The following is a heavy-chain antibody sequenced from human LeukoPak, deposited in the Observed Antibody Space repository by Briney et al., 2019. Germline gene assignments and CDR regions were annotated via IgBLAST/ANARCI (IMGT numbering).Heavy chain of an antibody. D-gene: IGHD1-26*01. CDR2: IYHSGST. V-gene: IGHV4-38-2*02. CDR1: GYSISSGYY. Sequence: SETLSLTCTVSGYSISSGYYWGWIRQPPGKGLEWIGSIYHSGSTYYNPSLKSRVTISVDTSKNQFSLKLSSVTAADTAVYYCARYSGTQFGPWGQGTLVTVSS. CDR3: ARYSGTQFGP. J-gene: IGHJ5*02.